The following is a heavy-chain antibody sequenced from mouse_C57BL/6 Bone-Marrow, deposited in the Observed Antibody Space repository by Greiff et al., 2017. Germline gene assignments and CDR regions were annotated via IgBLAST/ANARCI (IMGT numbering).Heavy chain of an antibody. CDR3: ARSYYGNYDAMDY. V-gene: IGHV1-50*01. D-gene: IGHD2-10*01. J-gene: IGHJ4*01. CDR2: IDPSDSST. CDR1: GYTFTSYW. Sequence: VQLQQPGAELVKPGASVKLSCKASGYTFTSYWMQWVKQRPGQGLEWIGEIDPSDSSTNYNQKFKGKATLTVDTSSSTAYMQLSSLTSEDSAVYYCARSYYGNYDAMDYWGQGTSVTVSS.